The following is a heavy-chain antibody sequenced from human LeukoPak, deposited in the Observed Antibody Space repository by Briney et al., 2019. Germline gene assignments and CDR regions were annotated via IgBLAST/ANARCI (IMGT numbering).Heavy chain of an antibody. CDR1: GFTFDEHG. V-gene: IGHV3-20*04. CDR3: AGGDRNGWYFDL. Sequence: GGSLRLSCAGSGFTFDEHGMSWVRQAPGKGLEWVSGINWNGGSTGYGDSVKGRFTISRDNAKKSLFLKMNSLRAEDTALYYCAGGDRNGWYFDLWGRGTLVTVSS. D-gene: IGHD2-15*01. J-gene: IGHJ2*01. CDR2: INWNGGST.